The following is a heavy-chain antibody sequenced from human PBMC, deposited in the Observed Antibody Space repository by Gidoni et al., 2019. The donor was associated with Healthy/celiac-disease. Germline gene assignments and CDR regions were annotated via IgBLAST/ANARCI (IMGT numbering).Heavy chain of an antibody. CDR1: GFTFSNAW. V-gene: IGHV3-15*01. Sequence: AASGFTFSNAWMSWVRQAPGKGLEWVGRIKSKTDVGTTDYAAPVKGRFTISRDDSKNTLYLQMNSLKTEDTAVYYCTTDRYYDSSGYTRFDAFDIWGQGTMVTVSS. D-gene: IGHD3-22*01. CDR2: IKSKTDVGTT. J-gene: IGHJ3*02. CDR3: TTDRYYDSSGYTRFDAFDI.